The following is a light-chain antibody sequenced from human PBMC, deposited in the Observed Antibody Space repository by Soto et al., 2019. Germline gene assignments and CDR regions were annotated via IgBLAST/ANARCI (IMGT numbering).Light chain of an antibody. CDR3: QQYFDTPWT. CDR1: QSVLHSSNNKHC. J-gene: IGKJ1*01. Sequence: DIVMTQSPDSLPVSLGERATINCKSSQSVLHSSNNKHCVSWYQQKLGQPPKLLIYWASTRESGVPDRFTGSGSGTDFTLTISSLQAEDVAVYFCQQYFDTPWTFGQGTKVEIK. V-gene: IGKV4-1*01. CDR2: WAS.